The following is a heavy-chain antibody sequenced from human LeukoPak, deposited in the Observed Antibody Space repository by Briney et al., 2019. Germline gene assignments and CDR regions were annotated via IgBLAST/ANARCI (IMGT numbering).Heavy chain of an antibody. CDR1: GFTFSDYY. J-gene: IGHJ4*02. Sequence: GGSLRLSCAASGFTFSDYYMTWIRQAPGKGLEFISGISGSSGGTYYADSVQGRFTISRDNSRNTLYLQMNSLRVDETALYYCAKGRIAPDDWGQGTLVTVSS. CDR2: ISGSSGGT. V-gene: IGHV3-23*01. CDR3: AKGRIAPDD. D-gene: IGHD2-21*01.